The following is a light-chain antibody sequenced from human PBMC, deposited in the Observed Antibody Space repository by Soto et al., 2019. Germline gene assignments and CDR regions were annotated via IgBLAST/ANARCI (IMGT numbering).Light chain of an antibody. CDR1: SSDVGGYNY. Sequence: QSALTQPPSAAGSPGQSVAISCTGTSSDVGGYNYVSWYQQLPGKAPQLMIYDVSKRPSGVPDRFSGSKSGNSASLTVSGLQAADEADYYCSSYAGTHIVFGTGTKLTVL. V-gene: IGLV2-8*01. CDR3: SSYAGTHIV. J-gene: IGLJ1*01. CDR2: DVS.